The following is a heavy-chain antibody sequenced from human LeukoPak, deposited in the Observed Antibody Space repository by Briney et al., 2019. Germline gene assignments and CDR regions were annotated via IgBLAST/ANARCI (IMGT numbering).Heavy chain of an antibody. Sequence: QSGGSLRLSWAASGFTFDDYAMHWVRQAPGKGLEWVSGISWNSGSIGYADSVKGRFTISRDNAKNSLYLQMNSLRAEDTTLYYCAKDNYDSSGCDYWGQGTLVTVSS. V-gene: IGHV3-9*01. J-gene: IGHJ4*02. CDR2: ISWNSGSI. CDR3: AKDNYDSSGCDY. D-gene: IGHD3-22*01. CDR1: GFTFDDYA.